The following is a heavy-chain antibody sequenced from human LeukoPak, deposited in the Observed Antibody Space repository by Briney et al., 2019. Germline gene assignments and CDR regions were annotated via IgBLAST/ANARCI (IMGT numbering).Heavy chain of an antibody. D-gene: IGHD6-19*01. CDR3: ASPHSSGWYGGAFDI. J-gene: IGHJ3*02. CDR2: IYPADSDT. CDR1: GHSFTNYW. Sequence: GESLKISCKGSGHSFTNYWIGWVRQMPRKGLEWMGIIYPADSDTRYSPSFQGQVTISADKSTSTAYLQWSSLKASDTAMYYCASPHSSGWYGGAFDIWGQGTMVTVSS. V-gene: IGHV5-51*01.